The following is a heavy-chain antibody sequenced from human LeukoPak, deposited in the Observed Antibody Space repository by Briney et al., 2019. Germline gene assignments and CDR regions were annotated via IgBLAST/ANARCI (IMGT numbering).Heavy chain of an antibody. D-gene: IGHD2-15*01. J-gene: IGHJ4*02. CDR2: INHSGST. CDR3: AREGVVGAYGHFDY. CDR1: GGSFSGYY. Sequence: SETLSLTCAVYGGSFSGYYWSWIRQPPGKGLEWVGEINHSGSTNYNPSLKSRVTISVDTSKNQFSLKLSSVTAADTAVYYCAREGVVGAYGHFDYWGQGTLVTVSS. V-gene: IGHV4-34*01.